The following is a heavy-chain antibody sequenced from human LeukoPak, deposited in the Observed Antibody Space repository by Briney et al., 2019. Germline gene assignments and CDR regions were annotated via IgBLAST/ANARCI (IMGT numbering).Heavy chain of an antibody. Sequence: PGGSLRLSCAASGFTFSSYAMHWVRQAPGKGLEWVAVIPYDGSNKYYADSVKGRFTISRDNSKNTLYLQMNSLRAEDTAVYYCASGGDGYNLDYWGQGTLVTVSS. CDR2: IPYDGSNK. D-gene: IGHD5-24*01. V-gene: IGHV3-30-3*01. CDR1: GFTFSSYA. CDR3: ASGGDGYNLDY. J-gene: IGHJ4*02.